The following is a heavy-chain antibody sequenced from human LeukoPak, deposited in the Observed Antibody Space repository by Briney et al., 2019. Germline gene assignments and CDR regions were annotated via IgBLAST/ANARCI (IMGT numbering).Heavy chain of an antibody. CDR1: GGSFSGYY. CDR3: ARGGYDYVWGSYRYSQPFDY. Sequence: SETLSLTCAVYGGSFSGYYWSWIRQPPGKGLEWIGEINHSGSTNYNLSLKSRVTISVDTSKNQFSLKLSSVTAADTAAYYCARGGYDYVWGSYRYSQPFDYWGQGTLVTVSS. D-gene: IGHD3-16*02. CDR2: INHSGST. V-gene: IGHV4-34*01. J-gene: IGHJ4*02.